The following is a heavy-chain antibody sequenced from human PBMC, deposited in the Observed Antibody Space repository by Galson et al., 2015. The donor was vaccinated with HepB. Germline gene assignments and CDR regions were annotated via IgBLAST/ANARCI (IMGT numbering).Heavy chain of an antibody. CDR2: IIPIFGSA. CDR1: GGTFSPYT. Sequence: SVKVSCKASGGTFSPYTLSWVRQAPGQGLEWVGGIIPIFGSANYAQKFQDRVTITADESTSTTYMELRRLRSEDTAVYYCARQYDTRGYYPYWGQGTLVTVSS. J-gene: IGHJ4*02. V-gene: IGHV1-69*13. CDR3: ARQYDTRGYYPY. D-gene: IGHD3-22*01.